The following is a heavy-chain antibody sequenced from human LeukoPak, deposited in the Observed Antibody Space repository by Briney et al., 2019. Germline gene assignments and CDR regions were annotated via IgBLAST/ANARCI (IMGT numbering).Heavy chain of an antibody. CDR1: GYTFTSYD. J-gene: IGHJ4*02. CDR2: MNPNSGNT. V-gene: IGHV1-8*02. Sequence: ASVKVSCKASGYTFTSYDINWVRQATGQGLEWMGWMNPNSGNTGYAQKFQGRVTMTTDTSTSTAYMELRSLRSDDTAVYYCARVRIRGIVVVITLFDYWGQGTLVTVSS. D-gene: IGHD3-22*01. CDR3: ARVRIRGIVVVITLFDY.